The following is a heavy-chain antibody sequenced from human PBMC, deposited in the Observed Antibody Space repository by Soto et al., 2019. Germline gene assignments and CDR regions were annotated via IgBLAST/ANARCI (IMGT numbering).Heavy chain of an antibody. Sequence: QITLKESGPTLVKPTQTLTLTCTISGFSLNTGGVGVGWIRQPPGKALEWLALIYWDDDKRYSPSLKSRLTITKHTSKNQVVLTMTNMDPLDTATYYCAYSRCGGDCLQSYSSHYYYGLDVWGQGTTVTVSS. CDR3: AYSRCGGDCLQSYSSHYYYGLDV. V-gene: IGHV2-5*02. J-gene: IGHJ6*02. CDR1: GFSLNTGGVG. CDR2: IYWDDDK. D-gene: IGHD2-21*02.